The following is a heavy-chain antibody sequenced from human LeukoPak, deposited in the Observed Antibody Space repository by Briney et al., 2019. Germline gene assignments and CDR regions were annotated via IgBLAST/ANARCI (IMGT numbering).Heavy chain of an antibody. V-gene: IGHV4-39*07. CDR2: IYYSGST. CDR1: GGSISSSSYY. CDR3: ARGSGHYYYYMDV. Sequence: PSETLSLTCTVSGGSISSSSYYWGWIRQPPGKGLEWIGSIYYSGSTNYNPSLKSRVTISVDTSKNQFSLKLSSVTAADTAVYYCARGSGHYYYYMDVWGKGTTVTISS. J-gene: IGHJ6*03.